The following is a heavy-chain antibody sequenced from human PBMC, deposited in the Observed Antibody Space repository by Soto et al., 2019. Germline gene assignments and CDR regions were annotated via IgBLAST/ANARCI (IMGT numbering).Heavy chain of an antibody. J-gene: IGHJ4*02. D-gene: IGHD6-19*01. Sequence: QVQLVQSGAEVKKPGASVKVSCKASGYTFSSYGISWVRQAPGQGLEWMGWISGYSGNTDYAQNLQGRVTMTTDTFTSTAYMELRSLRSDDTAVYYCARARGQWLVTTEYDCWGQGTLVTVSS. CDR1: GYTFSSYG. V-gene: IGHV1-18*01. CDR2: ISGYSGNT. CDR3: ARARGQWLVTTEYDC.